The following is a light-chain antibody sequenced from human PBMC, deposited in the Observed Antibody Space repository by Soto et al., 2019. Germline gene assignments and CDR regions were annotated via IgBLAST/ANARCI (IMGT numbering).Light chain of an antibody. V-gene: IGKV1-27*01. J-gene: IGKJ1*01. CDR2: AAS. CDR3: QKYNSAPRT. CDR1: QGISNN. Sequence: DIQMTQSPSSLSASVGDRVTITCRASQGISNNLAGYQQKPGQDPMLLIYAASTLQSGVASRFSGSGSGTDFTLTISSLQPEDVATYYCQKYNSAPRTFGKGTKVEIK.